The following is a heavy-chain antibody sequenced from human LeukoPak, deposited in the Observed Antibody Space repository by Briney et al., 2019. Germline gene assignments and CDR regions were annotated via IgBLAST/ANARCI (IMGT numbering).Heavy chain of an antibody. CDR3: ARVSENYYYGMDV. CDR1: GGSISSYY. V-gene: IGHV4-59*12. CDR2: IYHSGST. Sequence: SETLSLTCTVSGGSISSYYWSWIRQPPGKGLEWIGYIYHSGSTYYNPSLKSRVTISVDRSKNQFSLKLSSVTAADTAVYYCARVSENYYYGMDVWGQGTTVTVSS. J-gene: IGHJ6*02.